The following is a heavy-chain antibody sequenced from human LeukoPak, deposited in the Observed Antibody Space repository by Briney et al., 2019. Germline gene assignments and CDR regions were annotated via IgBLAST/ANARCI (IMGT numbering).Heavy chain of an antibody. D-gene: IGHD5-24*01. V-gene: IGHV3-23*01. J-gene: IGHJ4*02. CDR2: ISGSGDNT. CDR1: GFAFSSYG. CDR3: AKDDRWLQFCC. Sequence: PGGSLRLSCAASGFAFSSYGMTWVRQAPGKGLEWVSAISGSGDNTYYAASVEGRFTISRDNSKDTVYLQMNSLRVEDTAVYYCAKDDRWLQFCCWGQGTLVTVSA.